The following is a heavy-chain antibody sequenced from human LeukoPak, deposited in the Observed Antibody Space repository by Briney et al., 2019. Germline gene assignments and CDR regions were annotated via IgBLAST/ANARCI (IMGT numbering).Heavy chain of an antibody. J-gene: IGHJ4*02. V-gene: IGHV3-48*03. D-gene: IGHD5-18*01. Sequence: GGSLRLSCAASGITLSTYEMHWVRQAPGKGLEWVSYISSSSSTIYYADSVKGRFTISRDNAKNSLYLQMNSLRAEDTAVYYCARVRIQLWFSFDYWGQGTLVTVSS. CDR2: ISSSSSTI. CDR3: ARVRIQLWFSFDY. CDR1: GITLSTYE.